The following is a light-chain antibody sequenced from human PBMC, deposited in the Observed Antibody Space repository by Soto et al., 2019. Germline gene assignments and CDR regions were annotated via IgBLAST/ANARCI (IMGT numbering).Light chain of an antibody. CDR3: HQYHSPPQT. Sequence: EIVLMQSPGTLSLSPGERATLSCRASQTMTRAYVAWYQQKPGQAPRFLIYAASYRATGISDKFSGSGSGTDFSLTISRLEPEDSAVYYCHQYHSPPQTFGQGTKVEIK. V-gene: IGKV3-20*01. J-gene: IGKJ2*01. CDR2: AAS. CDR1: QTMTRAY.